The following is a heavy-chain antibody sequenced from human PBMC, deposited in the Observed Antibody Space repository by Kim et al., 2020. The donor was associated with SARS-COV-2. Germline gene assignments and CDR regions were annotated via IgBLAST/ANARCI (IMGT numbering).Heavy chain of an antibody. D-gene: IGHD1-26*01. J-gene: IGHJ3*02. CDR2: IYHSGST. CDR1: GGSISSSNW. V-gene: IGHV4-4*02. CDR3: ARGLPRKWELPQLNAFDI. Sequence: SETLSLTCAVSGGSISSSNWWSWVRQPPGKGLEWIGEIYHSGSTNYNPSLKSRVTISVDKSKNQFSLKLSSVTAADTAVYYCARGLPRKWELPQLNAFDIWGQGTMVTVSS.